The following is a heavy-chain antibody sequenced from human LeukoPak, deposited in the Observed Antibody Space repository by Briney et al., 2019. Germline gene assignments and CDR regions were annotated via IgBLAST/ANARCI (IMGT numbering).Heavy chain of an antibody. V-gene: IGHV3-30*02. CDR3: AKREIPYGDQYYFDY. CDR1: GFTFSSYG. D-gene: IGHD4-17*01. J-gene: IGHJ4*02. Sequence: GGSLRLSCAASGFTFSSYGMHWVRQAPGKGLEWVAFIRYDGSNKYYADSVKGRFTISRDNSKNTLYLQMNGLRAEDTAVYYCAKREIPYGDQYYFDYWGQGTLVTVSS. CDR2: IRYDGSNK.